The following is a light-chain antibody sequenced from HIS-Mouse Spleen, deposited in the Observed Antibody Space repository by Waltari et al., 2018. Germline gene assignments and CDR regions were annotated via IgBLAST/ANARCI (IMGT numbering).Light chain of an antibody. Sequence: SYELTQPPSVSVSPGQTARITCSGDALPKKYAYWYQQKSGQAPVLVIYEDSKRPSGIPGRFSGSSSGTMATLTISGARVVDEADYYCYSTDSSGNHRVFGGGTKLTVL. J-gene: IGLJ2*01. V-gene: IGLV3-10*01. CDR3: YSTDSSGNHRV. CDR2: EDS. CDR1: ALPKKY.